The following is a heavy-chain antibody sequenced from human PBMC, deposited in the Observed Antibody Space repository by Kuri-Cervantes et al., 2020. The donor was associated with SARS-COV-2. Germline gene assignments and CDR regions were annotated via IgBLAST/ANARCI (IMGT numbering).Heavy chain of an antibody. J-gene: IGHJ4*02. Sequence: GGSLRLSCAASGFTFSSYWMHWVRQAPGKGLEWVSGISWNSGSIGYADSVKGRFTISRDNAKNSLYLQMNSLRAEDTALYYCAKDIDTASVVVPAAINFDYWGQGTLVTVSS. CDR2: ISWNSGSI. CDR3: AKDIDTASVVVPAAINFDY. CDR1: GFTFSSYW. V-gene: IGHV3-9*01. D-gene: IGHD2-2*02.